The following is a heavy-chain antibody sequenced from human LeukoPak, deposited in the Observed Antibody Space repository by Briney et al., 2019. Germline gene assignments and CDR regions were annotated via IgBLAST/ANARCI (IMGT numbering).Heavy chain of an antibody. CDR3: ARRDDAFDI. CDR2: INHSGST. Sequence: SETLSLTCAVYGGSFSGYYWSWIRQPPGKGLEWIGEINHSGSTNYNPSLKSRVTISVDTSKNQFSLKLSSVTAADTAVYYCARRDDAFDIWGQGTMVTVSS. J-gene: IGHJ3*02. V-gene: IGHV4-34*01. CDR1: GGSFSGYY.